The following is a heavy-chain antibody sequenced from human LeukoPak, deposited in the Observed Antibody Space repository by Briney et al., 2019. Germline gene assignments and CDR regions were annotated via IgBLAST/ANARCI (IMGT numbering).Heavy chain of an antibody. D-gene: IGHD3-16*01. Sequence: GRSLRLSCAASGFTFSSYGMHWVRQAPGKGLEWVAVIWYDGSNKYYADSVKGRFTISRDNSKNTLYLQMNSLRAEDTAVYYCARDSRMITFGGVVAYWGQGTLVTVSS. J-gene: IGHJ4*02. V-gene: IGHV3-33*01. CDR2: IWYDGSNK. CDR1: GFTFSSYG. CDR3: ARDSRMITFGGVVAY.